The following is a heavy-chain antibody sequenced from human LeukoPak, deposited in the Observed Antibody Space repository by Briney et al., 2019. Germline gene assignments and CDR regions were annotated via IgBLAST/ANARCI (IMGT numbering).Heavy chain of an antibody. Sequence: PSETLSLTCTASGGSITNNHYYWGWIRQPSGKGLEWIGTIFHSGSTYYNPSLESRVTISVDTSESQFSLNLRSVTAADTALYYCARHVPSALRVVVVTSDWYFDLWGRGTLVTVSS. CDR1: GGSITNNHYY. V-gene: IGHV4-39*01. CDR3: ARHVPSALRVVVVTSDWYFDL. J-gene: IGHJ2*01. CDR2: IFHSGST. D-gene: IGHD2-21*02.